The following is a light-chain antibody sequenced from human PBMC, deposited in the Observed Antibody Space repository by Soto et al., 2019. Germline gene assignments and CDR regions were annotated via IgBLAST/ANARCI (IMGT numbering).Light chain of an antibody. J-gene: IGKJ5*01. V-gene: IGKV1-39*01. Sequence: DIQMTQSPSSLSASVGDRVIITCRTSQSISRYLNWYQQKPGKAPKVLIYAASSLQTGAPSRFSGSGSGTDLPLTISILQPEDFATYYCQQSYSPLITFGQGTRLEIK. CDR1: QSISRY. CDR3: QQSYSPLIT. CDR2: AAS.